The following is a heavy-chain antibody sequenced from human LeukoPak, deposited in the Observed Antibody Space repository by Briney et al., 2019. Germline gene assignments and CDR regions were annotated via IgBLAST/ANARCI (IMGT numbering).Heavy chain of an antibody. CDR2: VFWNGVAK. J-gene: IGHJ6*02. CDR3: SKDISAGGLDV. Sequence: PGGSLRLSCVASGFIVNDHAMHWVRQTPGKGLEWVAGVFWNGVAKGYADSVKGRFTIFRDNAKNSMYLQMNSLRIEDTALYYCSKDISAGGLDVWGPGTPVTVSS. V-gene: IGHV3-9*01. CDR1: GFIVNDHA. D-gene: IGHD3-16*02.